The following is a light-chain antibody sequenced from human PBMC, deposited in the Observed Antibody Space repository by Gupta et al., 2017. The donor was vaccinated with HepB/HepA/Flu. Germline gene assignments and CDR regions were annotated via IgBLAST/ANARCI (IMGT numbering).Light chain of an antibody. Sequence: AIQLTQFPSSLSASVGDSVTITCRASQGINSALAWYQQKSGKAPDLLIYSASSLESGVPSRFSGSGYGTDFTLTISSLQPEDCAIYYCQQFNNYPLTFGGGTKVEIK. V-gene: IGKV1D-13*01. CDR1: QGINSA. CDR2: SAS. CDR3: QQFNNYPLT. J-gene: IGKJ4*01.